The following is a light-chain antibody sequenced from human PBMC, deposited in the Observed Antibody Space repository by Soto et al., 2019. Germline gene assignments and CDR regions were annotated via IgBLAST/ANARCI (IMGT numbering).Light chain of an antibody. CDR2: GAS. CDR1: QSVSSN. CDR3: QQYKNWPPYT. V-gene: IGKV3-15*01. Sequence: EIVMTQSPATLSVSPGERATLSCRASQSVSSNLAWYQQKPGQAPRLIIFGASTRATGISARFSGSGSGTEFTLTISSLQSEDFAVYYCQQYKNWPPYTFGQGTKLEIK. J-gene: IGKJ2*01.